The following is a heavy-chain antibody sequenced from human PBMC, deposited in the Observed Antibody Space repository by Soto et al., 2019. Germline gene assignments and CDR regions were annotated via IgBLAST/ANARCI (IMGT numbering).Heavy chain of an antibody. V-gene: IGHV4-34*01. Sequence: QVLLQQWGAGLLKPSETLSLTCAVYGGSFSGYYWSWIRQPPGKGLEWIGEINHSGSTNYNPSLKSRVTISVDTSKNQFSLKLSSVTAADTAVYYCARGERQGTYYDFWSGYYHNWFDPWGQGTLVTVSS. J-gene: IGHJ5*02. CDR3: ARGERQGTYYDFWSGYYHNWFDP. D-gene: IGHD3-3*01. CDR2: INHSGST. CDR1: GGSFSGYY.